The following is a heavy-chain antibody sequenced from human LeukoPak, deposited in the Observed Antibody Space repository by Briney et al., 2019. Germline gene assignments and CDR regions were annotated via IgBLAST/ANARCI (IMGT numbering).Heavy chain of an antibody. J-gene: IGHJ3*02. CDR3: ARHSAGKNAFDI. V-gene: IGHV4-39*01. CDR1: GGSISRSSYY. Sequence: SETLSLTCTVSGGSISRSSYYWGWIRQPPGKGLEWIGSIYYSGSTYYNPSLKSRVTISVDTSKNQFSLKLSSVTAADTAVYYCARHSAGKNAFDIWGQGTMVTVSS. CDR2: IYYSGST.